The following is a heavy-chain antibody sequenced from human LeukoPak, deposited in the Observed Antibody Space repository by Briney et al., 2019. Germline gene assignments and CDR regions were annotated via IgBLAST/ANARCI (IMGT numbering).Heavy chain of an antibody. CDR1: GGSISIYY. V-gene: IGHV4-4*07. J-gene: IGHJ6*03. CDR3: AREGSGNYYNPLGYMDV. CDR2: IFTSGIT. Sequence: SETLSLTCTVSGGSISIYYWNWIRQPAGKGLEWIGRIFTSGITNYDPSLKSRVTMSVDTSKNQFSLNLSSVTAADTAVYYCAREGSGNYYNPLGYMDVWGKGTTVTVSS. D-gene: IGHD3-10*01.